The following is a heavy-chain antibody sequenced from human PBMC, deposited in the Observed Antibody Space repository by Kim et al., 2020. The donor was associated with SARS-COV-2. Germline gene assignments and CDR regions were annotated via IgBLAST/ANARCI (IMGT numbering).Heavy chain of an antibody. CDR3: ARGLSRDIPWFDP. D-gene: IGHD2-15*01. J-gene: IGHJ5*02. Sequence: YNPSLKSRVTISVDTSKNQFSLKLSSVTAADTAVYYCARGLSRDIPWFDPWGQGTLVTVSS. V-gene: IGHV4-34*01.